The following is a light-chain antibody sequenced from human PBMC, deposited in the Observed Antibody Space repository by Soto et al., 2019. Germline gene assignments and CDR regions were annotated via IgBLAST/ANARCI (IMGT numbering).Light chain of an antibody. CDR3: QQYGSAPQT. CDR2: GAS. V-gene: IGKV3-20*01. CDR1: YSIVYKY. Sequence: ELGLTQSPGTMSLSPGERATLACRASYSIVYKYLGWYQQTSGQAPRLLMYGASSRATGIPDRFSGSGSGTHFTFTISRLEPEDLAVYYCQQYGSAPQTFGRGTKVEIK. J-gene: IGKJ4*01.